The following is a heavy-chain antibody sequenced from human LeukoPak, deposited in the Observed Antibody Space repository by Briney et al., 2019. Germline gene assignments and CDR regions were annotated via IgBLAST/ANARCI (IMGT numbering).Heavy chain of an antibody. CDR1: GFTFGDYA. CDR2: IRSKAYGGTT. V-gene: IGHV3-49*04. J-gene: IGHJ4*02. D-gene: IGHD3-3*01. Sequence: GGSLRLSCTASGFTFGDYAMSWVRQAPGKRLEWVGFIRSKAYGGTTEYAASVKGRFTISRDDSKSIAYLQMNSLKTEDTAVYYCTRYGSSYYDFWSGAYFDYWGQGTLVTVSS. CDR3: TRYGSSYYDFWSGAYFDY.